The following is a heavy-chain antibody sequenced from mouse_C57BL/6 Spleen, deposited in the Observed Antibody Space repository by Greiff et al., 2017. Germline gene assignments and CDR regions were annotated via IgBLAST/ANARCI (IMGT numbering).Heavy chain of an antibody. D-gene: IGHD1-1*01. V-gene: IGHV5-4*01. CDR2: ISDGGSYT. J-gene: IGHJ1*03. CDR1: GFTFSSYA. Sequence: QLVESGGGLVKPGGSLKLSCAASGFTFSSYAMSWVRQTPEKRLEWVATISDGGSYTYYPDNVKGRFTISRDNAKNNLYLQMSHLKSEDTAMYYCARDRGSSPSYWYFDVWGTGTTVTVSS. CDR3: ARDRGSSPSYWYFDV.